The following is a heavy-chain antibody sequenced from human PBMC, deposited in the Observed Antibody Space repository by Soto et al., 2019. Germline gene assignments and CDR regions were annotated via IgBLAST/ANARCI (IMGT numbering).Heavy chain of an antibody. CDR3: ATGGYSGYDERPFDY. Sequence: ASVKVSCKTSGYFFNDYHMHWVRKAPGQGLEWMGWINPKNGDTNYAQKFQDRVTMTRDTSISTAYIELSRLTSEDTAVYYCATGGYSGYDERPFDYWGQGTLVTVSS. V-gene: IGHV1-2*02. J-gene: IGHJ4*02. CDR1: GYFFNDYH. CDR2: INPKNGDT. D-gene: IGHD5-12*01.